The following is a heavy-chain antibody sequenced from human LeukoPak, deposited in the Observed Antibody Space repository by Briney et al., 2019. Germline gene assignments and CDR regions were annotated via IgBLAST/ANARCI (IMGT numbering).Heavy chain of an antibody. CDR3: TKFGAYYFDNSASESFDY. CDR1: GFRFGDYA. J-gene: IGHJ4*02. V-gene: IGHV3-49*03. Sequence: GGSLRLSCSGSGFRFGDYAINWFRQTPGKGLESVGFIRSKPYGETADYAASVRGRFIISRDDSKSIAYLQMNSLKPEDTAVYYCTKFGAYYFDNSASESFDYWGQGTLVTVSS. D-gene: IGHD3-22*01. CDR2: IRSKPYGETA.